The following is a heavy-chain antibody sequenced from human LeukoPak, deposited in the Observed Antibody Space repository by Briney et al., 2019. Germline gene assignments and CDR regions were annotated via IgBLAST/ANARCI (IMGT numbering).Heavy chain of an antibody. CDR1: GHSLSGSSYS. J-gene: IGHJ6*02. CDR2: IYNSGSTGNT. V-gene: IGHV4-39*07. CDR3: ARDFGAGSYRYGMDG. Sequence: SETLSLTCTVSGHSLSGSSYSWGWIRQPPGKGLEWIVCIYNSGSTGNTPYTPSLKSRLTISEDTSKIQFSLSLRSVTAADTAVYYCARDFGAGSYRYGMDGWGQGTAVTVSS. D-gene: IGHD3-10*01.